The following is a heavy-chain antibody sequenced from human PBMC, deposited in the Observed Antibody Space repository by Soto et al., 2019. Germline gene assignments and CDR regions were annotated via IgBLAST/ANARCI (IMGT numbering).Heavy chain of an antibody. V-gene: IGHV3-33*01. CDR2: IWYDGSNK. J-gene: IGHJ4*02. D-gene: IGHD2-2*01. CDR1: GFTFNSYG. CDR3: ARRASNHIHY. Sequence: PGGSLRLSCAASGFTFNSYGMHWVRQAPGKGLEWVAVIWYDGSNKYYADSVKGRFTISRDNSKNTLYLQMDSLRAEDTAVYYCARRASNHIHYPGQATLVTVSS.